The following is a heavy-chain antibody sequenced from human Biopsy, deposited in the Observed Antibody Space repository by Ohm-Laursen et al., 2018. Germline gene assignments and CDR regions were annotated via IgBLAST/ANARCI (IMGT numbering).Heavy chain of an antibody. V-gene: IGHV4-59*08. CDR2: IFDRGTT. D-gene: IGHD3-10*01. CDR3: AHGSGSYYKWDF. J-gene: IGHJ4*02. CDR1: GDSISRSY. Sequence: SETLSLTCALSGDSISRSYWSWIRQSPGKGLEWVGHIFDRGTTNYNPSLKSRVTMSVDTSKKQFSLRMTSVTAADTAVYYCAHGSGSYYKWDFWGRGTPVTVSS.